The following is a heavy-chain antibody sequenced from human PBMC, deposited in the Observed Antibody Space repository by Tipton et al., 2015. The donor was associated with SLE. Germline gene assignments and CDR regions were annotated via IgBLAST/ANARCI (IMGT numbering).Heavy chain of an antibody. CDR3: ARDPQIAITIFGDAFDI. V-gene: IGHV1-69*06. Sequence: QLVQSGAEVKMPGSSVRVSCKASGGTFSDYPINWVRQAPGQGLEWMGRIIPIFGTANYAQKFQGRVTITRDTSASTAYMELSSLRSEDTAVYYCARDPQIAITIFGDAFDIWGQGTMVTVSS. CDR2: IIPIFGTA. D-gene: IGHD3-3*01. CDR1: GGTFSDYP. J-gene: IGHJ3*02.